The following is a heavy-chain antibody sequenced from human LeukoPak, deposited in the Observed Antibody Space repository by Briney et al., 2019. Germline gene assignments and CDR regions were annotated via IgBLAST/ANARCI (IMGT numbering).Heavy chain of an antibody. D-gene: IGHD3-10*01. Sequence: GGSLRLSCAASGFTFSSYSMNWVRQAPGKELEWVSSISSSSSYIYYADSVKGRFTISRDNAKNSLYLQMNSLRAEDTALYYCAKDIPRITMVRGVSFEAFDIWGQGTMVTVSS. J-gene: IGHJ3*02. CDR2: ISSSSSYI. CDR3: AKDIPRITMVRGVSFEAFDI. V-gene: IGHV3-21*04. CDR1: GFTFSSYS.